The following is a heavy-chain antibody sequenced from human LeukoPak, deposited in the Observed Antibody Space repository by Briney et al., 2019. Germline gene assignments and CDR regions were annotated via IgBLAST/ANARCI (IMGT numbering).Heavy chain of an antibody. CDR2: IYHSGST. D-gene: IGHD3-9*01. CDR3: ARDPVLRYFDWFGGGYFDY. J-gene: IGHJ4*02. CDR1: GYSISSGYY. V-gene: IGHV4-38-2*02. Sequence: SETLSLTCPVSGYSISSGYYWGWIRQPPGKGLEWIGSIYHSGSTYYNPSLKSRVTISVDTSKNQFSLKLSSVTAADAAVYYCARDPVLRYFDWFGGGYFDYWGQGTLVTVSS.